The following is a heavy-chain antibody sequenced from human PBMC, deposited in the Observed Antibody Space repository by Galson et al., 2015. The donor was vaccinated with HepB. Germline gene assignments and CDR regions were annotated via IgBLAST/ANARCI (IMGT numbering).Heavy chain of an antibody. CDR2: ISAYNGNT. Sequence: QSGAEVKKPGESLKVSCKASGYTFTSYGISWVRQAPGQGLEWMGWISAYNGNTNYAQKLQGRVTMTTDTSTSTAYMELRSLRSDDTAVYYCARDLLDEFGIAAADSFDYWGQGTLVTVSS. CDR1: GYTFTSYG. CDR3: ARDLLDEFGIAAADSFDY. J-gene: IGHJ4*02. V-gene: IGHV1-18*04. D-gene: IGHD6-13*01.